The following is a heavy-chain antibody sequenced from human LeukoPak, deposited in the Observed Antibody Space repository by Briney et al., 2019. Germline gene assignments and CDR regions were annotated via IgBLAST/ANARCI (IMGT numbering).Heavy chain of an antibody. Sequence: GGSLRPSCSPSGLTSSITWMSWFRQPPGKGREWVGRIKSRGDGETRDYAAPVKDRFIISRDASKNTLYLQIDALRTEETAIYYCAAVGEWLSNAFNAWGQGTLVTVSA. J-gene: IGHJ3*01. V-gene: IGHV3-15*01. D-gene: IGHD3-3*01. CDR3: AAVGEWLSNAFNA. CDR2: IKSRGDGETR. CDR1: GLTSSITW.